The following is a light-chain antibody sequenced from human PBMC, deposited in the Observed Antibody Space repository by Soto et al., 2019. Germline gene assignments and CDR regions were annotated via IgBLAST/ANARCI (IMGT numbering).Light chain of an antibody. J-gene: IGKJ5*01. Sequence: DIQMTQSPSSLSASVGDRVTITCQASQDITNYLNWYQQKPGKAPKLLIYAASTLQSGVPSRFSGSGSGTEFTLTISRLQPEDFATYYCQQLNSYPITFGQGTRLEI. CDR3: QQLNSYPIT. CDR1: QDITNY. CDR2: AAS. V-gene: IGKV1-9*01.